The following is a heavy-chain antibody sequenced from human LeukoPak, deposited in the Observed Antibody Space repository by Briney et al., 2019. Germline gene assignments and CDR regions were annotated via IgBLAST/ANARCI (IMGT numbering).Heavy chain of an antibody. J-gene: IGHJ4*02. CDR1: GGSISSSSYY. Sequence: SETLSLTCTVSGGSISSSSYYWGWIRQPPGKGLEWIGSIYYSGSTYYNPSLKSRVTISVDTSKNQFSLKLSSVTAADTAVYYCARDVRYCGGDCYADFDYWGQGTLVTVSS. CDR3: ARDVRYCGGDCYADFDY. CDR2: IYYSGST. V-gene: IGHV4-39*07. D-gene: IGHD2-21*02.